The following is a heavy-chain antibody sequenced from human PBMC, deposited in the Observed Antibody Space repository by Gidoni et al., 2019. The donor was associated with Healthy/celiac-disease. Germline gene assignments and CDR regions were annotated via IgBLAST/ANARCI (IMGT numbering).Heavy chain of an antibody. D-gene: IGHD2-15*01. CDR2: ISSSSSTI. CDR3: ARVSRPEVVALGNYYYYYMDV. J-gene: IGHJ6*03. CDR1: GFTFSSYS. V-gene: IGHV3-48*01. Sequence: EVQLVESGGGLVQPGGSLRLSCAASGFTFSSYSMNWVRQAPGKGLEWVSYISSSSSTIYYADSVKGGFTISRDNAKNSLYLQMNSLRAEDTAVYYCARVSRPEVVALGNYYYYYMDVWGKGTTVTVSS.